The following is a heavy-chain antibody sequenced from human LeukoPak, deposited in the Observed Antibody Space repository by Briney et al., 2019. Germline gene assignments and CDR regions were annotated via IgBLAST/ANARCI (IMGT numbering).Heavy chain of an antibody. CDR2: IYYSGST. CDR1: GGSISSSSYY. Sequence: SETLSLTCTVSGGSISSSSYYWGWIRQPPGKGLEWIGSIYYSGSTYYNPSLKSRVTISVDTSKNQFSLKLSSVTAADTAVYYCARGRGYDFWSGYYTGNGFDYWGQGTLVTVSS. CDR3: ARGRGYDFWSGYYTGNGFDY. D-gene: IGHD3-3*01. J-gene: IGHJ4*02. V-gene: IGHV4-39*07.